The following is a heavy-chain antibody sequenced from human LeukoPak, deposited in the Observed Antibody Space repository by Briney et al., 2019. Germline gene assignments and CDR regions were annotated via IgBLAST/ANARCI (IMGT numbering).Heavy chain of an antibody. Sequence: SVKVSCKASGGTFSSYTISWVRQAPGQGLEWMGRIIPILGIANYAQKFQGRVTITRNTSISTAYMELSSLRSEDTAVYYCAIAYGLWGQGTLVTVSS. V-gene: IGHV1-69*02. CDR3: AIAYGL. J-gene: IGHJ4*02. D-gene: IGHD3-16*01. CDR2: IIPILGIA. CDR1: GGTFSSYT.